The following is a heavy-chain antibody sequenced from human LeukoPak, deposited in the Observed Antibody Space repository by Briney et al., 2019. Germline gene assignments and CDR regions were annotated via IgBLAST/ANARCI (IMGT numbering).Heavy chain of an antibody. D-gene: IGHD5-18*01. Sequence: GGSLRLSCAASGFTLSKHWMTWVRQAPGKGLECVANIKNDGSEKYYVDSVKGRFTFSRDNAKNSVFLQMNSLRPEDTAVYYCARQVGYSYGLFDQWGQGTLVIVSS. V-gene: IGHV3-7*01. CDR3: ARQVGYSYGLFDQ. CDR1: GFTLSKHW. J-gene: IGHJ4*02. CDR2: IKNDGSEK.